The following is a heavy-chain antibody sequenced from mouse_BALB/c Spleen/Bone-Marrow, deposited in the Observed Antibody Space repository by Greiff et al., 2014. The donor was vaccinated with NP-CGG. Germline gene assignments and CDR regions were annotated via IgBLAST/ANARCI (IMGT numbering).Heavy chain of an antibody. CDR3: TRSGTLGAMDY. J-gene: IGHJ4*01. Sequence: EVQLVESGGGLVQPGGSRKLSCAASGFTFSSFGMHWVRQAPEKGLEWVAYISSGSSTIYYADTMEGRFTISRDNPKNTLFLQMTSLRSEDTAVYYCTRSGTLGAMDYWGQGTSVTVSS. CDR1: GFTFSSFG. CDR2: ISSGSSTI. V-gene: IGHV5-17*02. D-gene: IGHD3-3*01.